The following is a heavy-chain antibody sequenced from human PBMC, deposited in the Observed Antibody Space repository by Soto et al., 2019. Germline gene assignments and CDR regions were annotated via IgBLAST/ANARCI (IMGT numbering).Heavy chain of an antibody. CDR2: VYHTGST. J-gene: IGHJ4*02. CDR1: GGSISSGGYP. CDR3: ASARYCSGGSCYSDY. Sequence: QLQLQESGSGLVKPSQTLSLTCAVSGGSISSGGYPWSWIRQPPGKGLEWIGYVYHTGSTYYNPPLQSRVTKSVDTSKNQFSLKVSSVTAADTAVYYCASARYCSGGSCYSDYWGQGTLVTASS. V-gene: IGHV4-30-2*01. D-gene: IGHD2-15*01.